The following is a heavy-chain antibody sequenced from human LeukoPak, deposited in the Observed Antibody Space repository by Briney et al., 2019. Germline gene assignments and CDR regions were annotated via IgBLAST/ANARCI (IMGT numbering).Heavy chain of an antibody. V-gene: IGHV3-11*06. D-gene: IGHD3-22*01. CDR3: ARSGYYYDSSGYSPLDH. Sequence: LTCAVYGGSFSGYYWSWIRQPPGKGLEWVSSMSSSSRYIYYADSVKGRFTISRDNAKNSLYLQMNSLRAEDTAVYYCARSGYYYDSSGYSPLDHWGQGTLVTVSS. CDR1: GGSFSGYY. J-gene: IGHJ4*02. CDR2: MSSSSRYI.